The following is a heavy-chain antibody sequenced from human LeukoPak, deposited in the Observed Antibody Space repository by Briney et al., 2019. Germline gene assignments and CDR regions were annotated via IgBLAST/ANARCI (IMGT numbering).Heavy chain of an antibody. CDR2: INPSGSRT. CDR1: GYTFTSYY. J-gene: IGHJ4*02. Sequence: ASVKVSCKASGYTFTSYYMHWVRQAPGQGLEWMVIINPSGSRTSYAQKFQGRVTMTRVTSTSTVYMELSSLRSEDTAVYYCARARAWIQLWSIDYWGQGTLVTVSS. CDR3: ARARAWIQLWSIDY. D-gene: IGHD5-18*01. V-gene: IGHV1-46*01.